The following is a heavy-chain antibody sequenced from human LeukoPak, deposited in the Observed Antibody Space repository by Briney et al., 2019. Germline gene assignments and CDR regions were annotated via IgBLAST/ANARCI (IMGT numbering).Heavy chain of an antibody. CDR1: GYTFTSYD. CDR2: MNPNSGNT. Sequence: ASVKDSCKASGYTFTSYDINWVRQATGQGLEWMGWMNPNSGNTGYAQKFQGRVTMTRNTSISTAYMELSSLRSEDTAVYYCARARGGYRAFDIWGQGTMVTVSS. D-gene: IGHD3-10*01. CDR3: ARARGGYRAFDI. J-gene: IGHJ3*02. V-gene: IGHV1-8*01.